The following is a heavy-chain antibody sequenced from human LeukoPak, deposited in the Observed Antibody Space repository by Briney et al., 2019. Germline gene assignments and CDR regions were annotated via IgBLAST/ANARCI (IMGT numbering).Heavy chain of an antibody. Sequence: GGSLRLSCAASGFTFSSYAMSWVRQAPGKGLEWVSAISGSGGSTYYADSVKGRFTISRDNSKNTLYLQMNSPRAEDKAGYYCAKAGLGVLGQYYYYMDVLGKGTTVTVSS. CDR2: ISGSGGST. CDR3: AKAGLGVLGQYYYYMDV. D-gene: IGHD3-16*01. J-gene: IGHJ6*03. CDR1: GFTFSSYA. V-gene: IGHV3-23*01.